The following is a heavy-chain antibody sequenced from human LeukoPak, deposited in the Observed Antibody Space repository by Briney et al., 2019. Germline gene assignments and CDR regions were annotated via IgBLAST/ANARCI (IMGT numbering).Heavy chain of an antibody. D-gene: IGHD2-21*02. J-gene: IGHJ4*02. V-gene: IGHV3-30*18. CDR1: GYTFNSYG. CDR3: VNQLVTGRLDY. Sequence: GGSLRLSCAASGYTFNSYGMHWVRQAPGKGLEWVAVISYDGSNKYYVDSVKGRFTISRDNSKNTLYLQMSSLRAEDTAVYYCVNQLVTGRLDYWGQGTLVTVSS. CDR2: ISYDGSNK.